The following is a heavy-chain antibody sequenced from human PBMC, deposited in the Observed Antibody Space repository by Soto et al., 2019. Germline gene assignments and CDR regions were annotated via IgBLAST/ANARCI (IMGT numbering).Heavy chain of an antibody. D-gene: IGHD6-6*01. Sequence: SETLSLTCTVSGGSVSSGSYYWSWIRQPPGKGLEWIGYIYYSGSTNYNPSLKSRVTISVDTSKNQFSLKLSSVTAADTAVYYCARDGGYSSSPYNWFDPWGQGTLVTV. CDR2: IYYSGST. J-gene: IGHJ5*02. V-gene: IGHV4-61*01. CDR1: GGSVSSGSYY. CDR3: ARDGGYSSSPYNWFDP.